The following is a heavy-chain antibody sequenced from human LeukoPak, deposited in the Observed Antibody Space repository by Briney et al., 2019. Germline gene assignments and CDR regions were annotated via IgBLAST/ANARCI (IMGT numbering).Heavy chain of an antibody. V-gene: IGHV4-59*12. CDR3: ARVQKDYYDSNPRVFDI. D-gene: IGHD3-22*01. CDR1: GVSFSGYA. J-gene: IGHJ3*02. CDR2: IYYSGST. Sequence: GSLRLSCAVSGVSFSGYAMHWVRQPPGKGLEWIGSIYYSGSTNYNPSLKSRVTMSVDTSKNQFSLKLSSVTAADTAVYYCARVQKDYYDSNPRVFDIWGQGTMVTVSS.